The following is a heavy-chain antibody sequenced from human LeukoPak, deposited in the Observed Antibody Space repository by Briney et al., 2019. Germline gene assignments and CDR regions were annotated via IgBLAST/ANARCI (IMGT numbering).Heavy chain of an antibody. J-gene: IGHJ4*02. CDR3: ATLDSYYDTSGRPLFPD. CDR1: GYSVNELS. CDR2: FNREDDAP. Sequence: GASVKVSCKVSGYSVNELSMHWVRQAPGLGLEWMGGFNREDDAPVYAQQFQGRVTMTEDTSTDTAYMELSSLRSEDTALYYCATLDSYYDTSGRPLFPDWGQGTLVTVSS. V-gene: IGHV1-24*01. D-gene: IGHD3-22*01.